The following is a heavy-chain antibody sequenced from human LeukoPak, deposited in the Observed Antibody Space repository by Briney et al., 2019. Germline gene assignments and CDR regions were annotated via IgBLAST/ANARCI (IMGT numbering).Heavy chain of an antibody. D-gene: IGHD6-19*01. Sequence: ASVKVSCKASGYTFTGYYMHWVRQAPGQGLEWMGWINPNSGGTNYAQKLQGRVTMTTDTSTSTAYMDLRSLRPDDTAVYYCARDRAGSAWYTTFDYWGQGTLDTVSS. V-gene: IGHV1-2*02. CDR1: GYTFTGYY. J-gene: IGHJ4*02. CDR3: ARDRAGSAWYTTFDY. CDR2: INPNSGGT.